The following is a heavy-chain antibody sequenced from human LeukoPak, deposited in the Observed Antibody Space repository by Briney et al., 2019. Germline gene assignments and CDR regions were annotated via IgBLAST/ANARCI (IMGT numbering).Heavy chain of an antibody. CDR1: GYTFTGYY. Sequence: ASVKVSCKASGYTFTGYYMHWMRQAPGQGLEWMGWINPNSGGTNYAQKFQGRVTMTRDTSISTAYMELSRLRSDDTAVYYCARDRDDYVWSEVGYWGQGTLVTVSS. CDR3: ARDRDDYVWSEVGY. J-gene: IGHJ4*02. D-gene: IGHD3-16*01. V-gene: IGHV1-2*02. CDR2: INPNSGGT.